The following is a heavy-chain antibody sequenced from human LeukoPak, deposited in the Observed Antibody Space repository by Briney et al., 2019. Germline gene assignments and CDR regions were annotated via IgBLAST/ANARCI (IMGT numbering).Heavy chain of an antibody. D-gene: IGHD2-2*03. CDR1: GFTFSSYE. CDR3: ARDGYLAPVIAFLDY. CDR2: ISSSGSTI. Sequence: GGSLRLSCAASGFTFSSYEMNWVRQAPGKGLEWVSYISSSGSTIYYADSVKGRFTISRDNAKNSLYLQLNSLRAEDTAVYYCARDGYLAPVIAFLDYWGQGTPVTVSS. V-gene: IGHV3-48*03. J-gene: IGHJ4*02.